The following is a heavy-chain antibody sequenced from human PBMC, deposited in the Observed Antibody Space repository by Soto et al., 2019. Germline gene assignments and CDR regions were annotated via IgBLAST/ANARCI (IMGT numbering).Heavy chain of an antibody. D-gene: IGHD2-21*02. CDR1: GFTFSNAW. V-gene: IGHV3-15*01. CDR3: TSDFGYCGGDCYSYFDY. J-gene: IGHJ4*02. Sequence: GGSLRLSCAASGFTFSNAWMSWVRQAPGKGLEWVGRIKSKTDGGTTDYASPVKGRFTISRDDSKNTLYLQMNSLKTDDSAVYYCTSDFGYCGGDCYSYFDYWGQGTLVTVSS. CDR2: IKSKTDGGTT.